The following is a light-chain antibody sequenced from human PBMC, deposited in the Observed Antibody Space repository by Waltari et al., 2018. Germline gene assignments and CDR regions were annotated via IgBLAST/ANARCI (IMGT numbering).Light chain of an antibody. Sequence: DIQMTQSPSSLSASVVDRVTITCRASRTISIYLNWYQQKPGKAPKLLIYTASTLQPGVPSRFSGSGSETEFTLTINSLRPEDFATYYCQQSYTAPFTFGPGTRVDLK. J-gene: IGKJ3*01. V-gene: IGKV1-39*01. CDR1: RTISIY. CDR2: TAS. CDR3: QQSYTAPFT.